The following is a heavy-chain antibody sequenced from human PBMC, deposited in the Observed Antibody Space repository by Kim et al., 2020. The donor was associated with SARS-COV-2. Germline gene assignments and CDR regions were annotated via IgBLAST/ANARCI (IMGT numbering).Heavy chain of an antibody. CDR2: IYSSGTT. CDR3: ARVQRGDLQPPLDGWFDP. J-gene: IGHJ5*02. V-gene: IGHV4-59*01. D-gene: IGHD1-1*01. Sequence: SETLSLTCTVSDGSINHYYWSWIRQPPGKGLEWIGYIYSSGTTNYNPSLKSRVTISVDTSNNQSSLRLSSLTAADTAVYYCARVQRGDLQPPLDGWFDPWGQGTLVTVSS. CDR1: DGSINHYY.